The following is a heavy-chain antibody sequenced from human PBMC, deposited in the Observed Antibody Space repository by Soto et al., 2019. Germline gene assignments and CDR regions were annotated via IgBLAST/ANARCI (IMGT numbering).Heavy chain of an antibody. CDR2: IYYSGST. Sequence: SETLSLTCTVSGGSISSGGYYWSWIRQHPGKGLEWIGCIYYSGSTYYNPSLKSRVTISVDTSKNQFSLKLSSVTAADTAVYYCARGPYYDFCSGYYLTDNWHAPWAQGTLVTGSS. V-gene: IGHV4-31*03. D-gene: IGHD3-3*01. CDR3: ARGPYYDFCSGYYLTDNWHAP. CDR1: GGSISSGGYY. J-gene: IGHJ5*02.